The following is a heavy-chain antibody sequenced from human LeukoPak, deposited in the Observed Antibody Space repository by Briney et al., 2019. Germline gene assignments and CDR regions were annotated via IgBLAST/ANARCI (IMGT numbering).Heavy chain of an antibody. CDR3: ARGGDQGDYFDY. J-gene: IGHJ4*02. CDR1: GYTFTSYG. Sequence: GASVKVSCRASGYTFTSYGISWVRQAPGQGLEWMGWISAYNSNTNYAQRFQGRVTMTTDTSTSTAYMELRSLRSDDTAVYYCARGGDQGDYFDYWGQGTLVTVSS. D-gene: IGHD3-10*01. CDR2: ISAYNSNT. V-gene: IGHV1-18*01.